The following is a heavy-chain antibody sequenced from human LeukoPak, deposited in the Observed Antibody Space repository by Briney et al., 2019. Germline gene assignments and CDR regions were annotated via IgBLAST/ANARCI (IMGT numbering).Heavy chain of an antibody. CDR2: IYYSGST. J-gene: IGHJ4*01. CDR3: ARGDARGYSYGHFHFDH. V-gene: IGHV4-59*01. D-gene: IGHD5-18*01. CDR1: GGSISSYY. Sequence: SETLSLTCTVSGGSISSYYWSWIRQPPGKGLEWIGYIYYSGSTNYNPSLKSRVTISVKTSKNQFSLKLRSVTAADTAVYYCARGDARGYSYGHFHFDHWGHGTLVTVSS.